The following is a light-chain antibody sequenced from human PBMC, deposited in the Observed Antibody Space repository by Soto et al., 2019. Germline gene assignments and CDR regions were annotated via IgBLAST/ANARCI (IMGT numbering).Light chain of an antibody. CDR3: QSYDRTLRASV. V-gene: IGLV1-40*01. J-gene: IGLJ3*02. CDR1: TSNIGANYG. Sequence: QSVLTQPPSVSGAPGQRVTISCAGSTSNIGANYGVHWYQQLPGAAPKLLIYENTNRPSGVPGRFSGSKSGTSASLAITGLQAEDEADYYCQSYDRTLRASVFGGGTKVTVL. CDR2: ENT.